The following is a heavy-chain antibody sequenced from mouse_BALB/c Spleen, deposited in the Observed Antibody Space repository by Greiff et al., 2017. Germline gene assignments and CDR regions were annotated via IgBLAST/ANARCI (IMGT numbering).Heavy chain of an antibody. J-gene: IGHJ3*01. D-gene: IGHD3-3*01. V-gene: IGHV5-6-4*01. CDR3: TREGDGSWFAY. Sequence: EVMLVESGGGLVKPGGSLKLSCAASGFTFSSYTMSWVRQTPEKGLEWVATISSGGSYTYYPDSVKGRFTISRDNAKNTLYLQMSSLKSEDTAMYYCTREGDGSWFAYWGQGTLVTVSA. CDR1: GFTFSSYT. CDR2: ISSGGSYT.